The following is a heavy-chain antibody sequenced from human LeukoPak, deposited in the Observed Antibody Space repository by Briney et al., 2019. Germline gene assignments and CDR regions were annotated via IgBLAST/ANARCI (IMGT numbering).Heavy chain of an antibody. J-gene: IGHJ4*02. Sequence: GTSVKVSCKVSGDTFSSYAISWVRQAPGQGLEWMGGIIPIFGTANYAQKFQGRVTITADESTSTAYMELSSLRSEDTAVYYCASGVRGDHFFDYWGQGTLVTVSS. V-gene: IGHV1-69*13. CDR1: GDTFSSYA. D-gene: IGHD3-10*01. CDR3: ASGVRGDHFFDY. CDR2: IIPIFGTA.